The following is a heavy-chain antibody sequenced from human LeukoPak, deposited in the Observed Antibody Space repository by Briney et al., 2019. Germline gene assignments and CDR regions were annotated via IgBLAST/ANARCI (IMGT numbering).Heavy chain of an antibody. D-gene: IGHD3-22*01. CDR3: ARHNPDSSGYFPPLDY. J-gene: IGHJ4*02. CDR1: GYSISRGYY. Sequence: SETLSLTCTVSGYSISRGYYWDWIRQPPGKGLEWIGTLSHSGSSYYNPSLKSRVTISVDTSKNQFSLKLSSVTAADTAVYYCARHNPDSSGYFPPLDYWGQGTLVTVSS. CDR2: LSHSGSS. V-gene: IGHV4-38-2*02.